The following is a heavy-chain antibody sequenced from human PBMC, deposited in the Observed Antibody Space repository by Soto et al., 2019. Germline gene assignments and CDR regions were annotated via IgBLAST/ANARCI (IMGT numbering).Heavy chain of an antibody. D-gene: IGHD2-15*01. CDR2: INHSGIT. J-gene: IGHJ6*02. V-gene: IGHV4-34*01. CDR3: ARLGYCSGGSRRPEGMDV. Sequence: SETLSLTCAVYGGSFSGYDWSWIRQPPWKGLEWIGEINHSGITNYNPSLKSRVTISVDTSKNQFSLKLSSVTAADTAVYYCARLGYCSGGSRRPEGMDVWGQGTTVTVSS. CDR1: GGSFSGYD.